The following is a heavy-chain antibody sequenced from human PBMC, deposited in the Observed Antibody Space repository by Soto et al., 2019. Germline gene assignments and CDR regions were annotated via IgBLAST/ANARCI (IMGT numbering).Heavy chain of an antibody. CDR2: ISYGGSNK. D-gene: IGHD3-10*01. V-gene: IGHV3-30*18. Sequence: GGSLRLSCAASGFTFSSYGMHWVRQAPGKGLEWVAVISYGGSNKYYADSVKGRFTISRDNSKNTLYLQMNSLRAEDTAVYYCAKYGGSNGMDVWGQGTTVTVSS. J-gene: IGHJ6*02. CDR1: GFTFSSYG. CDR3: AKYGGSNGMDV.